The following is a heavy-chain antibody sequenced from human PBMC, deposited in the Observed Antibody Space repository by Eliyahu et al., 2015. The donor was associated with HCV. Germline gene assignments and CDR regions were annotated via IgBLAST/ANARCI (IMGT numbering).Heavy chain of an antibody. CDR3: ARLRGIVTPKYFFDF. D-gene: IGHD2-21*02. Sequence: QLQLQESGPGLVKPSENLSLTCXVSGGSNSNYYWSWIRQSPGKGLEWIGXIXXSGSTNYNPSFRXRVTISIDTAGNRFSLRLKSVTAADTAVYYCARLRGIVTPKYFFDFWGQGTLVTVSS. J-gene: IGHJ4*02. CDR2: IXXSGST. V-gene: IGHV4-59*08. CDR1: GGSNSNYY.